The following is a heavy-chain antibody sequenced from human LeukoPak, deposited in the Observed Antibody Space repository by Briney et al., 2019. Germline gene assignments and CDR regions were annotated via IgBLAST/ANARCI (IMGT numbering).Heavy chain of an antibody. CDR3: TKRIDGAGSYYIDF. CDR2: IGGPGAPT. Sequence: GGSLRLSCVASGFTFSSYSLTWVRQTPEKGLAWVSIIGGPGAPTFYADSVEGRFTISRDNSRNTLYLQMNSLRAEDTAVYYCTKRIDGAGSYYIDFWGQGTVVTVSS. J-gene: IGHJ4*02. V-gene: IGHV3-23*01. CDR1: GFTFSSYS. D-gene: IGHD3-10*01.